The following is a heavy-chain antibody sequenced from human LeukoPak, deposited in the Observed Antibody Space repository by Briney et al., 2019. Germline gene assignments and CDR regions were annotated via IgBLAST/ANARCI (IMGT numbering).Heavy chain of an antibody. CDR2: IYYSGST. Sequence: PSETLSLTCTVSGGSISSGGYCWSWIRQHPGKGLEWIGYIYYSGSTYYNPSLKSRVTISVDTSKNQFSLKLSSVTAADTAVYYCARGRQQLAYWGQGTLVTVSS. V-gene: IGHV4-31*03. CDR1: GGSISSGGYC. J-gene: IGHJ4*02. D-gene: IGHD6-13*01. CDR3: ARGRQQLAY.